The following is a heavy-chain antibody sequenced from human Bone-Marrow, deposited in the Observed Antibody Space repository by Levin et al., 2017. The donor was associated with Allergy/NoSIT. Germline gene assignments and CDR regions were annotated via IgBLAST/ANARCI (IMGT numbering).Heavy chain of an antibody. D-gene: IGHD1/OR15-1a*01. CDR1: KFIFDDYG. Sequence: PGGSLRLSCATSKFIFDDYGMYWVRQATGKGLEWVSGISWNSGKTHYADSVKGRFIISRDNAKNSLYLQMNSLRTEDTALYYCVKSLNTMTIHDGFDFWGQGTMVTVSA. V-gene: IGHV3-9*01. J-gene: IGHJ3*01. CDR3: VKSLNTMTIHDGFDF. CDR2: ISWNSGKT.